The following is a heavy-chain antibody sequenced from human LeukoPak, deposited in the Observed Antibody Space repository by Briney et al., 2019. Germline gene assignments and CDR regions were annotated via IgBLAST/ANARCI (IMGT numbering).Heavy chain of an antibody. CDR1: GYTFTSYY. CDR2: INPSGGST. D-gene: IGHD6-19*01. V-gene: IGHV1-46*01. Sequence: ASVTVSCKASGYTFTSYYMHWVRQAPGQGLEWMGIINPSGGSTSYAQKFQGRVTMTRDTSTSTVYMELSSLRSEDTAVYYCAAAIAVAGATSPLVYWGQGTLVTVSS. CDR3: AAAIAVAGATSPLVY. J-gene: IGHJ4*02.